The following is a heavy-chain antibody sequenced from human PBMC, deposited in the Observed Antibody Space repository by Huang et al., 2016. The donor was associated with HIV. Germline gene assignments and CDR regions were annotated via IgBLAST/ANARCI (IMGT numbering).Heavy chain of an antibody. CDR2: IYYTGRT. CDR1: GGSIRSSDYH. Sequence: QLLLQESGPGLVKPSEALALTCTVSGGSIRSSDYHWGWIRQPPGKGLEWIGSIYYTGRTHYSPSLKGRVTIAVDTSKNLFFLNLTSMTAADTAVYYCARHREGPVAYYSGWGSHLNYMDVWGRGRTVVVSS. J-gene: IGHJ6*03. V-gene: IGHV4-39*01. D-gene: IGHD3-10*01. CDR3: ARHREGPVAYYSGWGSHLNYMDV.